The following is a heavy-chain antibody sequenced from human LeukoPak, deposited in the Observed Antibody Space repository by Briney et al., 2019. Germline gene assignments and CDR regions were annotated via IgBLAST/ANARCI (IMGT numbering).Heavy chain of an antibody. Sequence: SVKVSCKASGGTFSGYAISWVRQAPGQGLEWMGGIIPIFGTANYAQKFQGRVTITADESTSTAYMELSSLRSEDTAVYYCARAPYYDSSGYYAEFDYWGQGTLVTVSS. D-gene: IGHD3-22*01. V-gene: IGHV1-69*13. CDR1: GGTFSGYA. J-gene: IGHJ4*02. CDR3: ARAPYYDSSGYYAEFDY. CDR2: IIPIFGTA.